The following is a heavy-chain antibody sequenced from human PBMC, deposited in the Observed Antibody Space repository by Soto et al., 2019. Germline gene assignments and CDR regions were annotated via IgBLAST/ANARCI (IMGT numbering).Heavy chain of an antibody. J-gene: IGHJ6*02. Sequence: QVQLQQWGAGLLRPSETLSLTCGVSGGSSSAYYWTWIRQPPGKGLEWIAEINHRGDTTYNPSLMSRVTISVDTSRNHFFLRLNSVTAADTAVYYCASNTVTPVDAMDVWGQGTTVTVS. CDR1: GGSSSAYY. D-gene: IGHD4-17*01. CDR2: INHRGDT. V-gene: IGHV4-34*02. CDR3: ASNTVTPVDAMDV.